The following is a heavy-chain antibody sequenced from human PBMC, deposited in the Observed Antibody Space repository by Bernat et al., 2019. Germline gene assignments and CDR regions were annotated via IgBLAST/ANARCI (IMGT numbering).Heavy chain of an antibody. CDR2: INWNGGST. V-gene: IGHV3-20*01. D-gene: IGHD3-9*01. CDR1: GFTFDDYG. Sequence: EVQLVESGGGVVRPGGSLRLSCAASGFTFDDYGMSWVRQAPGKGLEWVGGINWNGGSTGYADSVKGRVTISRDNAKNSLYLQMNTLRAEDTALYHCARGVLRYFDRPVDNWGQGTLVTVSS. CDR3: ARGVLRYFDRPVDN. J-gene: IGHJ4*02.